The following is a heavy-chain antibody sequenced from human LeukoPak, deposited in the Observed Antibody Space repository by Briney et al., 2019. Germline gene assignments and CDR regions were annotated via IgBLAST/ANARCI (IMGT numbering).Heavy chain of an antibody. CDR3: ARDGDPITMVRGVISPHDAFDI. CDR1: VGTFSSYA. J-gene: IGHJ3*02. V-gene: IGHV1-69*13. Sequence: SVKVSCKASVGTFSSYAISWVRQAPGQGLEWMGGIIPIFGTANYAQKFQGRVTITADESTSTAYMELSSLRSEDTAVYYCARDGDPITMVRGVISPHDAFDIWGQGTMVTVSS. D-gene: IGHD3-10*01. CDR2: IIPIFGTA.